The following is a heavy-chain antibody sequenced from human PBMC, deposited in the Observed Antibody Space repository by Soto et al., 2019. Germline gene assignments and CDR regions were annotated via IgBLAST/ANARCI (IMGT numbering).Heavy chain of an antibody. Sequence: SETLSLTCAVSVGSIGSSNWLSWVRQPPGKGLEWIGEIYHSGSTNYNPSLKSRVTISVDKSKNQFSLKLSSVTAADTAVYYCARAGYCGGDCYSDYWGQGTLVTVS. CDR3: ARAGYCGGDCYSDY. D-gene: IGHD2-21*02. CDR2: IYHSGST. V-gene: IGHV4-4*02. J-gene: IGHJ4*02. CDR1: VGSIGSSNW.